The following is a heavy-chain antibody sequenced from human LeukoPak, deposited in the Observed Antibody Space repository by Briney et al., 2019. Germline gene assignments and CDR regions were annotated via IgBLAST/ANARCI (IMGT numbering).Heavy chain of an antibody. V-gene: IGHV4-59*08. D-gene: IGHD4/OR15-4a*01. CDR1: GGSISSDY. CDR2: IYYSGNT. Sequence: SETLSLTCTVSGGSISSDYWSWIRQPPGKGLEWIGYIYYSGNTDYNPSLTSRATISVDTSKKQFSLKLSSVTAADTAVYYCARRSMVRTVGYYYGMDVWGQGTTVTVSS. J-gene: IGHJ6*02. CDR3: ARRSMVRTVGYYYGMDV.